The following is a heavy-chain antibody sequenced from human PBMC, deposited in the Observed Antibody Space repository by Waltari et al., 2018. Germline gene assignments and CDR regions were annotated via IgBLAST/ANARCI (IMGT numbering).Heavy chain of an antibody. V-gene: IGHV3-21*01. CDR2: ISSSSYI. J-gene: IGHJ4*02. D-gene: IGHD1-26*01. CDR1: GFTFSSYS. CDR3: ARAEWELLSSFDY. Sequence: EVQLVESGGGLVKPGGSLRLSCAASGFTFSSYSMNWVRQAPGKGLEWVSSISSSSYIYYADSVKGRFTISRDNAKNSLYLQMNSLRAEDTAVYYCARAEWELLSSFDYWGQGTLVTVSS.